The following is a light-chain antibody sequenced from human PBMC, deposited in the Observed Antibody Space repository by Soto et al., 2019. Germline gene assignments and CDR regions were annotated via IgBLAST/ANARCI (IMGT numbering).Light chain of an antibody. CDR3: SSKTSSRTPFV. J-gene: IGLJ1*01. CDR1: SSDVGGYNS. Sequence: QSALTQPASVSASPGQSITISCTGTSSDVGGYNSVSWYRQHPGRVPELVIYEVTNRPSGVSNRFSGSKSGNTASLTISGLQAEDEADYYCSSKTSSRTPFVFGTGTKLTVL. CDR2: EVT. V-gene: IGLV2-14*01.